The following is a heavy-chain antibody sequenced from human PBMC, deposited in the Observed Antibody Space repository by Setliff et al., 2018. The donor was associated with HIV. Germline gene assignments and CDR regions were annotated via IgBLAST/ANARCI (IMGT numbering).Heavy chain of an antibody. CDR3: ARGRDWAKTVDF. CDR1: GVSFSGDY. CDR2: VHPSGSI. Sequence: PSETLSLTCAVSGVSFSGDYWSWVRQPPGKGLEWIAEVHPSGSINYNSSLKSRVAISVDTSNNQFSLTMTSVTAADTAVYYCARGRDWAKTVDFWGQGALVTVSS. V-gene: IGHV4-34*01. J-gene: IGHJ4*02. D-gene: IGHD3-9*01.